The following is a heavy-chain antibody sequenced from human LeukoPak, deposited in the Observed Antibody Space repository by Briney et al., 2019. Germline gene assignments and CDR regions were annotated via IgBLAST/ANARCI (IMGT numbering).Heavy chain of an antibody. CDR3: ARGAGSSGLFDY. Sequence: SETLSLTCTVSGGSISSGGYYWSWIRQRPGKGLEWIRYIYYSGSTNYNPSLKSRVTISVDTSKNQFSLKLSSVTAADTAVYYCARGAGSSGLFDYWGQGTLVTVSS. CDR2: IYYSGST. V-gene: IGHV4-61*08. CDR1: GGSISSGGYY. J-gene: IGHJ4*02. D-gene: IGHD2-8*02.